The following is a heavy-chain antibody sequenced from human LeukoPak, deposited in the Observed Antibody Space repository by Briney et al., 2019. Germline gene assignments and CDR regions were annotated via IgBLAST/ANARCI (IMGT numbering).Heavy chain of an antibody. J-gene: IGHJ4*02. D-gene: IGHD3-9*01. V-gene: IGHV3-53*01. CDR2: IYSGGNT. CDR3: ARNYYDILTGYRN. CDR1: GFTGSSNY. Sequence: AGGSLRLSCAASGFTGSSNYMSWVRQAPGKGLEWVSVIYSGGNTYYADSVKGRFTISRDNSKNTLYLQMNSLRAEDTAVYYCARNYYDILTGYRNWGQGTLVTVSS.